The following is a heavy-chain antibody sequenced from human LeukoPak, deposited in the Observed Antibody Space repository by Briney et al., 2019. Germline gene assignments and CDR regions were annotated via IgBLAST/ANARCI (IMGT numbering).Heavy chain of an antibody. CDR2: ISYDGSNK. CDR1: GFTFSSYA. Sequence: GGSLRLSCAASGFTFSSYAMSWVRQAPGMGLEWVAVISYDGSNKYYADSVKGRFTISRDNSKNTLYLQMNSLRAEDTAVYYCARDDLGSYWPYFDYWGQGTLVTVPS. D-gene: IGHD1-26*01. J-gene: IGHJ4*02. V-gene: IGHV3-30-3*01. CDR3: ARDDLGSYWPYFDY.